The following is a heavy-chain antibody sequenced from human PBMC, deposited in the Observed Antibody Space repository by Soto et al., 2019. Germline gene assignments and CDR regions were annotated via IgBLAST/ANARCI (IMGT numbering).Heavy chain of an antibody. CDR3: ARHLSAMGRRGYFDL. Sequence: GESLKISCKGSGYSFTSCWIGWVRQMPGKGLEWMGIIYPGDSDTRYSPSFQGQVTISADKSISTAYLKMTSVTAADTAIYYCARHLSAMGRRGYFDLWGPGTLVTVSS. CDR2: IYPGDSDT. V-gene: IGHV5-51*01. CDR1: GYSFTSCW. D-gene: IGHD5-18*01. J-gene: IGHJ4*02.